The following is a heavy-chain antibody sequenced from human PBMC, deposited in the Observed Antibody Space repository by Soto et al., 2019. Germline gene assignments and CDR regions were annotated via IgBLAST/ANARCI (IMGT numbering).Heavy chain of an antibody. CDR1: GYTFISHD. J-gene: IGHJ4*02. Sequence: QVQLVQSGAGVKMPGASVRVSCKASGYTFISHDISWVRQATGQGLEWMGWMNPNSGNTGYGQKFQGRGNMTRNTSTSTAYMELSSLRSDDTAVYFCARGRYAIRGAFIIGELDYWGQGSLVIVSS. CDR3: ARGRYAIRGAFIIGELDY. D-gene: IGHD3-10*01. CDR2: MNPNSGNT. V-gene: IGHV1-8*01.